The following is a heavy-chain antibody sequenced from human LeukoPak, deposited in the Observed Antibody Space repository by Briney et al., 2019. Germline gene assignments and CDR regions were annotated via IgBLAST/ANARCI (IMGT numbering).Heavy chain of an antibody. CDR3: ARRGSSWSHYYYYGMDV. D-gene: IGHD6-13*01. J-gene: IGHJ6*02. V-gene: IGHV4-59*08. CDR1: GGSISSYY. Sequence: SETLSLTCTVSGGSISSYYWSWIRQPPGKGLEWIGYIYYSGSTNYNPSLKSRVTISVDTSKNQFSLKLSSVTAADTAVYYCARRGSSWSHYYYYGMDVWGQGTTVTVSS. CDR2: IYYSGST.